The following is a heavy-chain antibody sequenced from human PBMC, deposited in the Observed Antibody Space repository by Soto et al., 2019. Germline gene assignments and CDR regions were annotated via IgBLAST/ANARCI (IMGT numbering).Heavy chain of an antibody. D-gene: IGHD3-22*01. J-gene: IGHJ4*02. Sequence: ASVKVFCKASGYTFTSYGISWVRQAPGEGLEWMGWISAYNGNTNYAQKLQDRVTMTTDTSTSTAYMELRSLRSDDTAVYYCARDGNYYDRSGYYYFGYWGQGTLVTVSS. CDR3: ARDGNYYDRSGYYYFGY. V-gene: IGHV1-18*01. CDR1: GYTFTSYG. CDR2: ISAYNGNT.